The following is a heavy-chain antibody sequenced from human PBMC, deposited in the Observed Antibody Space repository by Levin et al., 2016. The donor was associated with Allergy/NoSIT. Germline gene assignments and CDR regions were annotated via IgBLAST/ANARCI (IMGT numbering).Heavy chain of an antibody. D-gene: IGHD2-15*01. CDR2: IYYSGST. Sequence: RQAPGKGLEWIGYIYYSGSTYYNPSLKSRLTISVDTSKNQFSLKLSSVTAADTAVYYCARRYCSGGSCNIDYWGQGTLVTVSS. J-gene: IGHJ4*02. CDR3: ARRYCSGGSCNIDY. V-gene: IGHV4-31*02.